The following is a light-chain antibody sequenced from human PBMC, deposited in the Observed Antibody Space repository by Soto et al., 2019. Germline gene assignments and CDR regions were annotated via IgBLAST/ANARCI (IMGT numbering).Light chain of an antibody. V-gene: IGKV2-28*01. CDR3: MQALQTPPGHPSTSVLT. Sequence: DIVMTQSPLSLPVTPGEPASISCRSSQSLLHSNGYNYLDWYLQKPGQSPQLLIYLGSNRASGVPDRFSGSGSGTDFTLKISRVEAEDVGVYYCMQALQTPPGHPSTSVLTVGGGTKVEIK. CDR2: LGS. CDR1: QSLLHSNGYNY. J-gene: IGKJ4*01.